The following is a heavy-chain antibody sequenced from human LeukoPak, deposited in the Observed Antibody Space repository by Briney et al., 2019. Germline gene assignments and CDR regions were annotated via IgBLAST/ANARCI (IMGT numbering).Heavy chain of an antibody. D-gene: IGHD3-10*01. Sequence: SETLSLTCTVSGGSISSSSYYWGWIRQPPGKGLEWIGIIYYSGSTYYNPSLKSRVTISVDTSKNQFSLKLSSVTAADTAVYYCARGGYYGSGNDFRFDPWGQGTLVTVSS. CDR2: IYYSGST. J-gene: IGHJ5*02. CDR1: GGSISSSSYY. CDR3: ARGGYYGSGNDFRFDP. V-gene: IGHV4-39*01.